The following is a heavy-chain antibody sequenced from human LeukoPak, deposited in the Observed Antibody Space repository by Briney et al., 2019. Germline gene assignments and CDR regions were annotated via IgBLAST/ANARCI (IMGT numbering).Heavy chain of an antibody. CDR3: ARGRSYNSLSGVGY. Sequence: GGSLRLSCAASGFTFSSYGMHWVRQAPGKGLEWVAFIRYDGSNKYYADSVKGRFTISRDNSKNTLYLQMNSLRAEDTAVYYCARGRSYNSLSGVGYWGQGTLVTVSS. CDR2: IRYDGSNK. V-gene: IGHV3-30*02. J-gene: IGHJ4*02. D-gene: IGHD2/OR15-2a*01. CDR1: GFTFSSYG.